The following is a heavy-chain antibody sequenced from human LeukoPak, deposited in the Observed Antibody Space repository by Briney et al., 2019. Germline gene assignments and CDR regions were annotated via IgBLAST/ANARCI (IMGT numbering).Heavy chain of an antibody. Sequence: PGGSLRLSCAASGFTFSSYSMNWVRQAPGKGLEWVSYISSSGSTIYYADSVKGRFTISRDNAKNSLYLQMNSLRAEDTAVYYCARGSSYYYDSSGSPFDYWGQGTLVTVSS. V-gene: IGHV3-48*04. CDR2: ISSSGSTI. J-gene: IGHJ4*02. CDR3: ARGSSYYYDSSGSPFDY. CDR1: GFTFSSYS. D-gene: IGHD3-22*01.